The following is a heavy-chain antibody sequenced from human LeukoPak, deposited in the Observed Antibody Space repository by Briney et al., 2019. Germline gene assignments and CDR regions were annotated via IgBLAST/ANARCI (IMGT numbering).Heavy chain of an antibody. CDR3: ARIDRESSGWWVNWFDP. CDR2: MNPNSGNT. D-gene: IGHD6-19*01. J-gene: IGHJ5*02. V-gene: IGHV1-8*01. Sequence: GASVKVSCKASGYTFTSYDINWVRQATGQGLEWMGWMNPNSGNTGYAQKFQGRVTMTRNTSISTAYMELSSLRSEDTAVYYCARIDRESSGWWVNWFDPWGQGTLVTVSS. CDR1: GYTFTSYD.